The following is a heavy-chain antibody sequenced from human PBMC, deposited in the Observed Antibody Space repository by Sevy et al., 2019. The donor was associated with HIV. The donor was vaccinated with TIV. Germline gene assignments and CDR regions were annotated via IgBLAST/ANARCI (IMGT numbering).Heavy chain of an antibody. CDR1: GYTFTGYY. V-gene: IGHV1-2*06. CDR3: ARDTYSGDYDFWSGPPAAPGY. D-gene: IGHD3-3*01. J-gene: IGHJ4*02. CDR2: INPNSGGT. Sequence: ASVKVSCKASGYTFTGYYMHWVRQAPGQGLEWMGRINPNSGGTNYAQKFQGRVTMTRDTSISTAYMELSRLRSDDTAVYYCARDTYSGDYDFWSGPPAAPGYWGQGTLVTVSS.